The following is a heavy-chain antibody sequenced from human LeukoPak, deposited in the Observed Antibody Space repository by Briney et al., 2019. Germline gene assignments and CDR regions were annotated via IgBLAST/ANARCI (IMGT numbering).Heavy chain of an antibody. V-gene: IGHV3-23*01. CDR1: GFTFSSHG. CDR3: AKGNAAAGIYD. D-gene: IGHD6-13*01. CDR2: ISGSGGST. J-gene: IGHJ4*02. Sequence: PGGSLRLSCAASGFTFSSHGMNWVRQAPGKGLEWVSAISGSGGSTYYADSVKGRFTISRDNSKNTLYPQMNSLRAEDTAVYYCAKGNAAAGIYDWGQGILVTVSS.